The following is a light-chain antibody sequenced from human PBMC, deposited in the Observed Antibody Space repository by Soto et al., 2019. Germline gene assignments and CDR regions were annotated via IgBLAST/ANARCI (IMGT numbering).Light chain of an antibody. CDR1: QSLLDSDGKTF. CDR2: EVS. Sequence: DIVMTQTPLSRSVTPGQPASISCKSSQSLLDSDGKTFLYWYVHKPGHPPQLLIYEVSNRFAGVPDRFSGSGSETDFTLEISRVEADDVAMYYCMQSLQLPLTFGGGTRVDIK. J-gene: IGKJ4*01. CDR3: MQSLQLPLT. V-gene: IGKV2D-29*01.